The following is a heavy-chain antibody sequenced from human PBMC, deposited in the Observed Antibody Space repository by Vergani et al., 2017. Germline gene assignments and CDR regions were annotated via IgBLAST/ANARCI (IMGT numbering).Heavy chain of an antibody. CDR2: IVVGSGNT. V-gene: IGHV1-58*01. D-gene: IGHD2-2*01. J-gene: IGHJ4*02. Sequence: QLVQSGAEVKKPGSSVKVSCKASGFTFTSSAVQWVRQARGQRLEWIGWIVVGSGNTNYAQKFQERVTITRDMSTSTAYMELSSLRSEDTAVYYCARAFPYCSSTSCLFGDYWGQGTLVTVSS. CDR3: ARAFPYCSSTSCLFGDY. CDR1: GFTFTSSA.